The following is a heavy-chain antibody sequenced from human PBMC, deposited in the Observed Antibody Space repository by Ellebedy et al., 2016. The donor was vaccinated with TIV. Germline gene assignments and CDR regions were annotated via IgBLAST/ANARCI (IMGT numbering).Heavy chain of an antibody. CDR2: VGESGVWT. D-gene: IGHD6-19*01. V-gene: IGHV3-23*01. J-gene: IGHJ4*02. Sequence: GESLKISCVVSGSNFNSLAMSWVRLAPGTGLEWVSSVGESGVWTDYADSVKGRFTIFQENSKSTLFLQMNSLRVDDTAVYYCARLRPVAGTGGYWGQGTPVTVSS. CDR3: ARLRPVAGTGGY. CDR1: GSNFNSLA.